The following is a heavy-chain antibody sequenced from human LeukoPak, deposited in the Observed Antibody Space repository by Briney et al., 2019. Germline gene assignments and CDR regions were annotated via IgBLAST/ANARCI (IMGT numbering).Heavy chain of an antibody. J-gene: IGHJ6*02. D-gene: IGHD3-10*01. Sequence: SETLSLTCTVSGGSISGYYWSWIRQPPGKGLEWIGEINHSGSTNYNPSLKSRVTISVDTSKNQFSLKLSSVTAADTAVYYCARLRGVISYYYYGMDVWGQGTTVTVSS. V-gene: IGHV4-34*01. CDR3: ARLRGVISYYYYGMDV. CDR1: GGSISGYY. CDR2: INHSGST.